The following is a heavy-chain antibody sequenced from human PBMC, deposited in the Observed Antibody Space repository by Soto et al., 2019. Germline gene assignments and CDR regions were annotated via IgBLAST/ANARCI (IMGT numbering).Heavy chain of an antibody. Sequence: GGSLRLSCAASGFTFSSYWMHWVRQAPGKGLVWVSRINSDGSSTSYADSVKGRFTISRDNAKNTLYLQMNSLRAEDTAVYYCARVRDTAMVIIGWYYYGMDVWGQGTTVTVSS. CDR1: GFTFSSYW. D-gene: IGHD5-18*01. CDR3: ARVRDTAMVIIGWYYYGMDV. J-gene: IGHJ6*02. CDR2: INSDGSST. V-gene: IGHV3-74*01.